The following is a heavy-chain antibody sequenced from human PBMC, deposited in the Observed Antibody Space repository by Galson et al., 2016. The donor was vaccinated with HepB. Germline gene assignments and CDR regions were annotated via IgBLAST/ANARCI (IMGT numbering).Heavy chain of an antibody. CDR1: GFTVNNNY. CDR2: MYSGGVT. Sequence: SLRLSCAVSGFTVNNNYMSWVRQAPGKGLEGVSVMYSGGVTNYGDSVKGRATISRDSSKNILYLQLNSLRAEDTAVYYCAKDGGYTYALGYWGRGTLVTVSS. CDR3: AKDGGYTYALGY. J-gene: IGHJ4*02. D-gene: IGHD5-18*01. V-gene: IGHV3-66*01.